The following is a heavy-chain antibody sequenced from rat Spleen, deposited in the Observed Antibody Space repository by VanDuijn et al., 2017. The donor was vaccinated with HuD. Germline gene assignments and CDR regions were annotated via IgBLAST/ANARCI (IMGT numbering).Heavy chain of an antibody. D-gene: IGHD1-1*01. V-gene: IGHV5-19*01. CDR2: ISYDGSRI. CDR1: GFTFSNYG. Sequence: EVQLVESGGGLVQPGRSLKLSCEASGFTFSNYGMHWIRQAPTKGLEWVASISYDGSRIYYRDSVKGRFTISRDNAKSTLYLQMDSLRSEDTATYYCARGSGVDYWGQGVMVTVSS. CDR3: ARGSGVDY. J-gene: IGHJ2*01.